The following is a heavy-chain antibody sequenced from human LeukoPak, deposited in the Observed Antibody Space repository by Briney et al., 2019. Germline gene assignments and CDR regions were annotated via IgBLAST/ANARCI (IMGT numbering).Heavy chain of an antibody. J-gene: IGHJ4*02. CDR1: GGTFSSYA. CDR2: IIPIFGTA. V-gene: IGHV1-69*06. CDR3: ARGYTAMVQRFDY. D-gene: IGHD5-18*01. Sequence: SVKVSCKASGGTFSSYAISWVRQAPGQGLEWMGGIIPIFGTANYAQKFQGRVTITADKSTSTAYMELSSLGSEDTAVYYCARGYTAMVQRFDYWGQGTLVTVSS.